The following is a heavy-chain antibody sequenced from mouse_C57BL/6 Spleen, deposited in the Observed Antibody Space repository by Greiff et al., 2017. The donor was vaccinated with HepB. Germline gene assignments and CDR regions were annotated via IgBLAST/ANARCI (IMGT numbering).Heavy chain of an antibody. CDR1: GFTFSSYT. CDR2: ISGGGGNT. D-gene: IGHD3-2*02. Sequence: EVQRVESGGGLVKPGGSLKLSCAASGFTFSSYTMSWVRQTPEKRLEWVATISGGGGNTYYPDSVKGRFTISRDNAKNTLYQQMSSLRSEDTAWYYCAILHSSGYLYWGQGTTLTVSS. CDR3: AILHSSGYLY. J-gene: IGHJ2*01. V-gene: IGHV5-9*01.